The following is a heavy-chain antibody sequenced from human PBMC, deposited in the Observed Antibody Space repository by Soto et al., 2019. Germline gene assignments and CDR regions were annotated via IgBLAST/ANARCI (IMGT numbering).Heavy chain of an antibody. V-gene: IGHV4-4*07. CDR1: GDSISSYF. CDR2: IXTXGXX. J-gene: IGHJ4*02. D-gene: IGHD3-16*02. CDR3: ARESGSYRSFDY. Sequence: PETPSLTCNVSGDSISSYFWSWIRQPAGKGLERIGRIXTXGXXXYXXSLNSRVTMSLDTSKSQFYLNLSSVTAADTALYYCARESGSYRSFDYWGQGTLVTVSS.